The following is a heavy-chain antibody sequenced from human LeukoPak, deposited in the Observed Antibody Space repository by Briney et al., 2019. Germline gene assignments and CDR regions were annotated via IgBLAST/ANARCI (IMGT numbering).Heavy chain of an antibody. Sequence: GGSLRLSCAASGFTVTTDHMSWVRQPPGKGLEWVSIVYTDGRTYHADSVKGRFTISRDDSKNTVHLHMNSLTAEDTAVYYCARVWELSFDYWGQGTLVTVSS. CDR2: VYTDGRT. CDR1: GFTVTTDH. J-gene: IGHJ4*02. D-gene: IGHD1-26*01. V-gene: IGHV3-53*01. CDR3: ARVWELSFDY.